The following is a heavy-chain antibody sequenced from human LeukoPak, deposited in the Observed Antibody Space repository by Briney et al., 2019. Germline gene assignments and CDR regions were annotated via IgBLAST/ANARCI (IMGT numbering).Heavy chain of an antibody. CDR2: IYDSGST. CDR1: GGSMTNLY. V-gene: IGHV4-59*01. Sequence: SETLSLTCSVSGGSMTNLYWTWLRQPPGKGLEWIGDIYDSGSTRYNTSLESRVTISVETSKNQFSLKLSSVTAADTAVYYCAKGGSTNFYYGDVWGQGTTVTVSS. J-gene: IGHJ6*02. CDR3: AKGGSTNFYYGDV. D-gene: IGHD2/OR15-2a*01.